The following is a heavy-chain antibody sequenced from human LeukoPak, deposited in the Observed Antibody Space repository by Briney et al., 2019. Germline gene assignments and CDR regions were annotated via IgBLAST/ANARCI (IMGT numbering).Heavy chain of an antibody. CDR3: ARDAPGGEQQLVRWFDP. Sequence: SQTLSLTCTVSVGSISSGGYYWSWIRQHPGKGLEWIGYIYYSGSTYYNPSLKSRVTISVDTSKNQFSLKLSSVTAADTAVYYCARDAPGGEQQLVRWFDPWGQGTLVTVPS. V-gene: IGHV4-31*03. J-gene: IGHJ5*02. CDR2: IYYSGST. D-gene: IGHD6-13*01. CDR1: VGSISSGGYY.